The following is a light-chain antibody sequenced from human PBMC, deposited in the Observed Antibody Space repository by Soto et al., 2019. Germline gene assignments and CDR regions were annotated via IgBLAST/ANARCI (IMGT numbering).Light chain of an antibody. V-gene: IGKV1-5*01. CDR1: QSISTW. CDR3: QQTHTTFT. CDR2: DAS. J-gene: IGKJ4*01. Sequence: DIQMTQSPSTLSASVGDRVTITCRASQSISTWLAWYQQKPGNAPKLLIFDASNLESGVPSRFSGSGSGTEFTLTIDSLQPDDFATYYCQQTHTTFTFGGGTTVEIK.